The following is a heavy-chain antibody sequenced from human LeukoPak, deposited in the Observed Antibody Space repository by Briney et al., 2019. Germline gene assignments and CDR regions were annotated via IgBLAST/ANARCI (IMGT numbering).Heavy chain of an antibody. CDR1: GYTFNSYD. CDR2: MNPNSGNT. CDR3: ARGKKKVTIFGVVIGLEWFDP. Sequence: ASVKVSCKASGYTFNSYDINWVRQATGQGLEWMGWMNPNSGNTGYAQKFQGRVTMTRNTSIRTAYMELSSLRSEDTAVYYCARGKKKVTIFGVVIGLEWFDPWGQGTLVTVSS. V-gene: IGHV1-8*01. D-gene: IGHD3-3*01. J-gene: IGHJ5*02.